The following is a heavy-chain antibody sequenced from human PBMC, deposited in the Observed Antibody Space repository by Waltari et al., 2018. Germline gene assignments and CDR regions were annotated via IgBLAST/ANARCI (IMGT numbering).Heavy chain of an antibody. CDR3: ARTGSRYCSGGSCSVPDY. CDR1: GGSISSYY. D-gene: IGHD2-15*01. Sequence: QVQLQESGPGLVKPSETLSLTCTVSGGSISSYYWSWIRQPPGKGLEWIGYIYTSGSTNYNPPLKGRVNISVETSKNQFSLKLSLWTGAGTAVYYWARTGSRYCSGGSCSVPDYWGQGTLVTVSS. CDR2: IYTSGST. V-gene: IGHV4-4*09. J-gene: IGHJ4*02.